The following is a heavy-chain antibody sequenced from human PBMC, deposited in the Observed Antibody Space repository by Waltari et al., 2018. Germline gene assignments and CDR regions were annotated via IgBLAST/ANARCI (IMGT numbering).Heavy chain of an antibody. Sequence: QVQLVQSGAEVKKPGASVKVSCKASGYTFTSYGISWVRPAPGQGLEWMGWTSAYNGNTNYAQKLQGRVTMTTDTSTSTAYMELRSLRSDDTAVYYCARGMTTVNGFYYYGMDVWGQGTTVTVSS. D-gene: IGHD4-4*01. J-gene: IGHJ6*02. CDR3: ARGMTTVNGFYYYGMDV. V-gene: IGHV1-18*01. CDR1: GYTFTSYG. CDR2: TSAYNGNT.